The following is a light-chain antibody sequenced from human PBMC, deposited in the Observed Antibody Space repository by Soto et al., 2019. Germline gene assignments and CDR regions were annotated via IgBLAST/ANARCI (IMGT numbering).Light chain of an antibody. Sequence: QSALTQPASVSGSPGQSITISCTGTSSDVGGYNYVSWYQQHPGKAPKLMIYEVSNRPSGVSNRFSGSKSDNTASLTISGLQAEDEADYYCSSYTSGNTPYVFGTGTKLTVL. J-gene: IGLJ1*01. CDR3: SSYTSGNTPYV. CDR2: EVS. V-gene: IGLV2-14*01. CDR1: SSDVGGYNY.